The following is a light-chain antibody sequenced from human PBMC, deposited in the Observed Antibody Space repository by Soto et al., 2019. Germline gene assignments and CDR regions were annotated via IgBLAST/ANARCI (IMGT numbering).Light chain of an antibody. CDR2: DVF. Sequence: QSALTHPRSVSGFPGQSVTISCTGTSNDVGVDTSVSWYQHHPDKAPKLIIYDVFQRPSGVPDRFSGSTSGNTASLTVSGVQAEDEADYYCCSYASNFAIFGGGTKLTVL. J-gene: IGLJ2*01. CDR1: SNDVGVDTS. V-gene: IGLV2-11*01. CDR3: CSYASNFAI.